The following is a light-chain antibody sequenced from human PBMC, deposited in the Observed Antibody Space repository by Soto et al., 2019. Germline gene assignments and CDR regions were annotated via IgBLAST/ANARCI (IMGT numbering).Light chain of an antibody. J-gene: IGKJ4*01. CDR3: QQRSNWPPLT. V-gene: IGKV3-11*01. CDR2: DAS. CDR1: QSVSSK. Sequence: IVMTQSPATLYVSPGERATLSCRASQSVSSKLAWYQQKPGQAPRLLILDASNRATGIPARFSGIASETDFTLTISSLETEDFAVYYGQQRSNWPPLTFCGGTKVDIK.